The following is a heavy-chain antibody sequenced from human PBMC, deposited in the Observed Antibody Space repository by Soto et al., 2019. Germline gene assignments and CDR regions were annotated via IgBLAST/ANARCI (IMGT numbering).Heavy chain of an antibody. Sequence: EVQLVESGGGLVQPGGSLRLSCVASGFTFSNSWMHWVRQAPGKGLVWVSRINTDGSSTSYADSVKGRFTISRDNAKNTLFLQENSLRAEDTAVYYCATDCGGSPEYWGQGTLVTVSS. V-gene: IGHV3-74*01. CDR2: INTDGSST. D-gene: IGHD3-10*01. CDR1: GFTFSNSW. J-gene: IGHJ4*02. CDR3: ATDCGGSPEY.